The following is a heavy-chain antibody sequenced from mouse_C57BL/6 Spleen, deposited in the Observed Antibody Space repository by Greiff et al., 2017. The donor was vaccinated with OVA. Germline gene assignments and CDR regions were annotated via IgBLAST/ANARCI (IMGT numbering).Heavy chain of an antibody. CDR3: ARAEGDGYYGAVDY. D-gene: IGHD1-1*01. CDR2: INPNNGAT. CDR1: GFTFTDYN. Sequence: DVQLQESGPELVKPGASVKISCTASGFTFTDYNMDWVRQSHGKSLEWIGDINPNNGATNYNQKFKGKATLTVDKASSTSYMELHSLTSEDTAVYYDARAEGDGYYGAVDYWGQGTTVTVSS. J-gene: IGHJ4*01. V-gene: IGHV1-18*01.